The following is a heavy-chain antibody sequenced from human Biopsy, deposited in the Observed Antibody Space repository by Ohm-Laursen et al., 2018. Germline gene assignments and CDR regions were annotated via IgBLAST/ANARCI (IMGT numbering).Heavy chain of an antibody. D-gene: IGHD4-17*01. V-gene: IGHV3-23*01. CDR3: ASDLNGDPSAFDY. CDR2: ITGSGGST. Sequence: SLRLSCAASGFTFSIYAMSWVRQAPGKGPEWVSAITGSGGSTFYADSVKGRFTISRDNSKNTLFLQMNSLRAADTAIYYCASDLNGDPSAFDYWGQGTPVTVSS. CDR1: GFTFSIYA. J-gene: IGHJ4*02.